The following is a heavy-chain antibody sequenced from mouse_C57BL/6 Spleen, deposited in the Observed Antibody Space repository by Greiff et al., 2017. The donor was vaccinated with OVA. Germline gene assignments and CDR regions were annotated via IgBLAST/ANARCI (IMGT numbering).Heavy chain of an antibody. CDR3: ATYGNYEPY. Sequence: VQLQQSGPELVKPGASVKISCKASGYAFSSSWMNWVKQRPGKGLEWIGRIYPGDGDTNYNGKFKGKATLTADKSSSTAYMQLSSLTSEDSAVYFCATYGNYEPYWGQGTLVTVSA. CDR1: GYAFSSSW. D-gene: IGHD2-1*01. V-gene: IGHV1-82*01. J-gene: IGHJ3*01. CDR2: IYPGDGDT.